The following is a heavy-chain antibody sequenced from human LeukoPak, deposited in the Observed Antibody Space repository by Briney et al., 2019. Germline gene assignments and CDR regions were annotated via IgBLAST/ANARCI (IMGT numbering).Heavy chain of an antibody. CDR2: IYYSGST. Sequence: SETLSLTCTVSGGSISSYYWSWIRQPPGKGLEWIGYIYYSGSTNYNPSLKSRVTISVDTSKNQFSLKLSSVTAADTAVYYCARMRAAAGADYYYYYGMDVWGQGTTVTVSS. D-gene: IGHD6-13*01. CDR3: ARMRAAAGADYYYYYGMDV. CDR1: GGSISSYY. V-gene: IGHV4-59*01. J-gene: IGHJ6*02.